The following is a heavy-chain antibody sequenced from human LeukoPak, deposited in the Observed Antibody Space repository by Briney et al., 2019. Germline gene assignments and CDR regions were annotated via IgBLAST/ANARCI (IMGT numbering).Heavy chain of an antibody. J-gene: IGHJ6*02. D-gene: IGHD4-11*01. CDR3: ARDWTTGYGYYYGMDV. Sequence: GGSLRLSCAASGFTFSSYGMHWVRQAPGKGLEWVAVISYDGSNKYYADSVKGRFTISRDNSKNTLYLQMNSLRAEDTAVYYCARDWTTGYGYYYGMDVWGQGTTVTVSS. CDR1: GFTFSSYG. CDR2: ISYDGSNK. V-gene: IGHV3-30*03.